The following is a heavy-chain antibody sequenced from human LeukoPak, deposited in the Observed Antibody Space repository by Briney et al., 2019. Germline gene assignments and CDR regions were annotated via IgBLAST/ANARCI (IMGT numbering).Heavy chain of an antibody. J-gene: IGHJ6*03. Sequence: GGSLRLSCAASGFTFSNAWMSWVRQAPGKGLEWVGRIKSKTDGGTTDYAAPVKGRFTISRDDSKNTLYLQMNSLKTEDTAVYYCTTDTTVTSYYYYYMDVWGKGTTVTVSS. CDR1: GFTFSNAW. D-gene: IGHD4-11*01. CDR2: IKSKTDGGTT. CDR3: TTDTTVTSYYYYYMDV. V-gene: IGHV3-15*01.